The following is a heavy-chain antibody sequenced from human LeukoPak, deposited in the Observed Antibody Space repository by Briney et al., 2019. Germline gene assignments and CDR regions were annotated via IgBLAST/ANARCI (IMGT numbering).Heavy chain of an antibody. J-gene: IGHJ6*02. Sequence: GGSLRLSCAASGFTVSSNYMSWVRQAPGKGLEWVSVIYSGGSTYYADSVKGRFTISRDNSKNTLYLQMNSLRAEDTAVYYCARESWGRRTYYYGMDVWGQGTTVTVSS. V-gene: IGHV3-66*01. D-gene: IGHD3-16*01. CDR3: ARESWGRRTYYYGMDV. CDR1: GFTVSSNY. CDR2: IYSGGST.